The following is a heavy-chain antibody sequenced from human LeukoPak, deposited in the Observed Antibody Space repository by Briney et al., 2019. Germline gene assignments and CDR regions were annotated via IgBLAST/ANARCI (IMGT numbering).Heavy chain of an antibody. V-gene: IGHV3-23*01. J-gene: IGHJ4*02. CDR3: AKDWRMVRGVISY. D-gene: IGHD3-10*01. CDR1: GFTFSSYA. CDR2: ISGSGGST. Sequence: PGGSLRLSCAASGFTFSSYAMSWVRQAPGKGLEWVSAISGSGGSTYYADSVKGRFTISRDNYKNTLYLQMNSLRAEDTAVYYCAKDWRMVRGVISYWGQGTLVTVSS.